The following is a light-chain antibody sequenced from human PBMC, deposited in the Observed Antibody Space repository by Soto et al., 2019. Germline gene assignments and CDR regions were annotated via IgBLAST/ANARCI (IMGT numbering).Light chain of an antibody. CDR1: RSLLHSNGNNY. J-gene: IGKJ5*01. V-gene: IGKV2-28*01. Sequence: IVMTQPPLSLPVTPGEPASISCRSSRSLLHSNGNNYLNWYLQKPGQSPQFLIYFGSSRDSGVSDRFSGSGSSRDFTLKISGVEAEDVGVYYCLQALQSPPSFGQGTRLEMK. CDR2: FGS. CDR3: LQALQSPPS.